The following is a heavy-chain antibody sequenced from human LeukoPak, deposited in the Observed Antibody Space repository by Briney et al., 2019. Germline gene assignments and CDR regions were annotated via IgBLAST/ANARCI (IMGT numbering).Heavy chain of an antibody. CDR3: ARDSCGGGDCYSDY. CDR2: IYYSGST. V-gene: IGHV4-59*01. J-gene: IGHJ4*02. Sequence: YIYYSGSTNYNPSLKSRVTISVDTSKNQFSLKLSSVTAADTAVYYCARDSCGGGDCYSDYWGQGTLVTVSS. D-gene: IGHD2-21*02.